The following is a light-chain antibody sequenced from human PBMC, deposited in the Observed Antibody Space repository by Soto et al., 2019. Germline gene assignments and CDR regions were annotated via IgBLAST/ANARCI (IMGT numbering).Light chain of an antibody. CDR1: QSVSSNY. Sequence: ETVLTQSPGTLSLSPGERATLSCRASQSVSSNYLAWYQQKPGQAPRLLIYGASSRTTGIPDRFSGSGSGTDFNLTITRLEPEDFAVSYCQQYGSSPSTVGQGTKVEIK. CDR2: GAS. CDR3: QQYGSSPST. V-gene: IGKV3-20*01. J-gene: IGKJ1*01.